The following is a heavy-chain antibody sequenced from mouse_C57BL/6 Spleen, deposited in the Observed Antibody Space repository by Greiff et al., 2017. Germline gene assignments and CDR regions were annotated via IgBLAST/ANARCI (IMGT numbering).Heavy chain of an antibody. CDR2: IDPSDSET. CDR3: ARATEGYYGMDY. J-gene: IGHJ4*01. V-gene: IGHV1-52*01. Sequence: QVQLQQPGAELVRPGSSVKLSCKASGYTFTSYWMHWVKQRPIQGLEWIGNIDPSDSETHYNQKFKDKATLTVDKSSSTAYMQLSSLTSEDSAVYYCARATEGYYGMDYWGQGTSVTVSS. CDR1: GYTFTSYW. D-gene: IGHD6-1*01.